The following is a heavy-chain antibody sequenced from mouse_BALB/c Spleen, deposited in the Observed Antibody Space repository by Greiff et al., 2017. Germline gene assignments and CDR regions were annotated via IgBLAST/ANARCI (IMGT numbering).Heavy chain of an antibody. CDR2: INPSNGRT. Sequence: QVQLKQPGAELVKPGASVKLSCKASGYTFTSYWMHWVKQRPGQGLEWIGEINPSNGRTNYNEKFKSKATLTVDKSSSTAYMQLSSLTSEDSAVYYCARRGMDYWGQGTSVTVSA. V-gene: IGHV1S81*02. CDR3: ARRGMDY. CDR1: GYTFTSYW. J-gene: IGHJ4*01.